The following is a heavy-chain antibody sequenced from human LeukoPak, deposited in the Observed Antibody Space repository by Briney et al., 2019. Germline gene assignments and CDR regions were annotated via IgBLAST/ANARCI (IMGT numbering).Heavy chain of an antibody. CDR2: INAGSGIT. Sequence: ASVTVSCKASGYTFTSYAMDWVRQAPGQSLEGMGWINAGSGITKYSQKLQGRVTITRDTSASTAYMELSSLRSEDTAVYYCARVYGDYVDAFDIWGQGTMVTVSS. V-gene: IGHV1-3*01. D-gene: IGHD4-17*01. J-gene: IGHJ3*02. CDR1: GYTFTSYA. CDR3: ARVYGDYVDAFDI.